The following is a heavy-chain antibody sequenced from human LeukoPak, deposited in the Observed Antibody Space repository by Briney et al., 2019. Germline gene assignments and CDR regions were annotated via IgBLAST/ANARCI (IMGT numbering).Heavy chain of an antibody. CDR2: FSGSGGST. V-gene: IGHV3-23*01. Sequence: GGSLRLSCAASGFTFSSYAMSWVRQAPGKGLEWVSAFSGSGGSTYYADSVKGRFTISRDNSKNTLYLQMNSLRAEDTAVYYCAKAASSSWPSYYYGMDVWGQGTTVTVSS. D-gene: IGHD6-13*01. J-gene: IGHJ6*02. CDR3: AKAASSSWPSYYYGMDV. CDR1: GFTFSSYA.